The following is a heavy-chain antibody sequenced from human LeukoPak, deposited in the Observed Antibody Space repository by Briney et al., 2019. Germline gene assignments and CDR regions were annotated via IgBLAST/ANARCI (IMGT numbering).Heavy chain of an antibody. CDR2: ISSSSSYI. J-gene: IGHJ4*02. Sequence: PGGSLRLSCAASGFTFSSYSMDWVRQAPGKGLEWVSSISSSSSYIYYADSVKGRFTISRDNAKNSPYLQMNSLRAEDTAVYYCARASTSCYDYWGQGTLVTVSS. V-gene: IGHV3-21*01. CDR3: ARASTSCYDY. CDR1: GFTFSSYS. D-gene: IGHD2-2*01.